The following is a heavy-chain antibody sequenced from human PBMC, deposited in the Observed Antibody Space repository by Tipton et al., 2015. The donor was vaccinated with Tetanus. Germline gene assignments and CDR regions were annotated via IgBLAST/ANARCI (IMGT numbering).Heavy chain of an antibody. CDR3: TRGSRYYFDN. V-gene: IGHV4-31*03. D-gene: IGHD1-14*01. CDR2: IYYTGNT. Sequence: TLSLTCTVSGGSIRSGGFYWSWIRQHPVKGLEWIGYIYYTGNTYYNPSLKSRVTISVDTSKNQFSLKLTSVTAADTAVYYCTRGSRYYFDNWGQGTLVTVSS. CDR1: GGSIRSGGFY. J-gene: IGHJ4*02.